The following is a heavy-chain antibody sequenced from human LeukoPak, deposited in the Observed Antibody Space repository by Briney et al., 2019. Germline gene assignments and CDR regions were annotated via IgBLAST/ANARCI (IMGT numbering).Heavy chain of an antibody. CDR1: GFTFDDYA. CDR3: ARYYGYSAFDI. D-gene: IGHD5-18*01. Sequence: GGSLRLSCAASGFTFDDYAMHWVRQAPGKGLEWVSGISWNSGSIGYADSVKGRFTISRDNAKNSLYLQMNSLRAEDTALYYCARYYGYSAFDIWGQGTMVTVSS. CDR2: ISWNSGSI. J-gene: IGHJ3*02. V-gene: IGHV3-9*01.